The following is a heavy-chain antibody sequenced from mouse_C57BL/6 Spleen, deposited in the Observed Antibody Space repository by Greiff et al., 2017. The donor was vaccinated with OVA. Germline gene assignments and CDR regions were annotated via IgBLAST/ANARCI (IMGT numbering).Heavy chain of an antibody. CDR2: IYPSDSET. CDR3: ARWGYGSSHWYFDV. D-gene: IGHD1-1*01. CDR1: GYTFTSYW. Sequence: QVQLKQPGAELVRPGSSVKLSCKASGYTFTSYWMDWVKQRPGQGLEWIGNIYPSDSETHYNQKFKDKATLTVDKSSSTAYMQLSSLTSEDSAVYYCARWGYGSSHWYFDVWGTGTTVTVSS. V-gene: IGHV1-61*01. J-gene: IGHJ1*03.